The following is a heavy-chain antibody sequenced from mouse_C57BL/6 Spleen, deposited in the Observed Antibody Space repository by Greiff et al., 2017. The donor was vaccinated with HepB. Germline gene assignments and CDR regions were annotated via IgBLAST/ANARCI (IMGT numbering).Heavy chain of an antibody. Sequence: VQLKQSGPELVKPGASVKMSCKASGYTFTDYNMHWVKQSHGKSLEWIGYINPNNGGTSYNQKFKGKATLTVNKSSSTAYMELRSLTSEDSAVYYCARWITTVVAKDWYFDVWGTGTTVTVSS. V-gene: IGHV1-22*01. J-gene: IGHJ1*03. D-gene: IGHD1-1*01. CDR2: INPNNGGT. CDR3: ARWITTVVAKDWYFDV. CDR1: GYTFTDYN.